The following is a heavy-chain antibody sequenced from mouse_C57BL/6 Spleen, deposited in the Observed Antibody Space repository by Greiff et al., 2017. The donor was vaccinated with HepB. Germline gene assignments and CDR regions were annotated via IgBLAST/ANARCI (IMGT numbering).Heavy chain of an antibody. Sequence: VKLQQPGAELVMPGASVKLSCKASGYTFTSYWMHWVKQRPGQGLEWIGEIDPSDSYTNYNQKFKGKSTLTVDKSSSTAYMQLSSLTSEDSAVYYCARRYDSWYFDGWGTGTTVTVSS. CDR2: IDPSDSYT. V-gene: IGHV1-69*01. CDR1: GYTFTSYW. D-gene: IGHD2-4*01. CDR3: ARRYDSWYFDG. J-gene: IGHJ1*03.